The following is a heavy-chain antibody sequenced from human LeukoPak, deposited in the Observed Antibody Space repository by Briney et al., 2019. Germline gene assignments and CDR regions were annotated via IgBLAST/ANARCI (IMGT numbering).Heavy chain of an antibody. Sequence: PSETLSLTCTVSSGSISRSSFYWGWIRQPPGKGLEWIGSIYYSGNTHYNPSLKSRVTISVDTSKNQFSLKLSSVTAADTAVYYCARHVSDSGSYSAIWGQGTMVTVSS. CDR3: ARHVSDSGSYSAI. CDR1: SGSISRSSFY. V-gene: IGHV4-39*01. J-gene: IGHJ3*02. D-gene: IGHD1-26*01. CDR2: IYYSGNT.